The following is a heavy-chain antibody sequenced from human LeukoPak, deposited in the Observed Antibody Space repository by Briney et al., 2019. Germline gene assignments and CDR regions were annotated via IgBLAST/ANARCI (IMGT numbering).Heavy chain of an antibody. Sequence: PSETLSLTCAVYGGSFSGYYWSWIRQPPGKGLEWIGEINHSGSTNYNPSLKSRVTISVDTSKNQFSLKLSSVTAADTAVYYCARGSQILGYCSDGSCQGNWFDPWGQGTLVTVSS. CDR1: GGSFSGYY. V-gene: IGHV4-34*01. D-gene: IGHD2-15*01. J-gene: IGHJ5*02. CDR2: INHSGST. CDR3: ARGSQILGYCSDGSCQGNWFDP.